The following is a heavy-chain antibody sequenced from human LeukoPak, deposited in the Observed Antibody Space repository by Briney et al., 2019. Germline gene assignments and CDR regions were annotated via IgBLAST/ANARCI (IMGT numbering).Heavy chain of an antibody. Sequence: SETLSLTCTVSGYSISSGYYWGWIRQPPGKGLEWIGRIYHSGSTYYNPSLKSRVTIPVDTSKNPFSLKLSSVTAPDPPLYFFAGDTSGSYSIGYWGQGTLVTASS. CDR1: GYSISSGYY. V-gene: IGHV4-38-2*02. CDR3: AGDTSGSYSIGY. D-gene: IGHD1-26*01. CDR2: IYHSGST. J-gene: IGHJ4*02.